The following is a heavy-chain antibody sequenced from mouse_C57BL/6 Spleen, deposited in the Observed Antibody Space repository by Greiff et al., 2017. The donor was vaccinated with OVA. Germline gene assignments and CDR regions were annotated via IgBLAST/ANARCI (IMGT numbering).Heavy chain of an antibody. J-gene: IGHJ2*01. CDR2: ISDGGSYT. D-gene: IGHD2-4*01. CDR1: GFTFSSYA. Sequence: EVNVVESGGGLVKPGGSLKLSCAASGFTFSSYAMSWVRQTPEKRLEWVATISDGGSYTYYPDNVKGRFTISRDNAKNNLYLQMSHLKSEDTAMYYCARVYDYDDFDYWGQGTTLTVSS. V-gene: IGHV5-4*03. CDR3: ARVYDYDDFDY.